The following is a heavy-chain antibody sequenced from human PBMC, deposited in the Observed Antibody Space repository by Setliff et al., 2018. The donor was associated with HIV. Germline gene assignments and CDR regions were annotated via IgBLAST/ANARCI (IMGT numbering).Heavy chain of an antibody. J-gene: IGHJ5*02. CDR2: IYTSGST. CDR1: GGSFSDYY. V-gene: IGHV4-4*09. CDR3: ARRIDNSGTFPDKNWFDP. D-gene: IGHD3-10*01. Sequence: SETLSLTCTVSGGSFSDYYRSWIRQPPGKGLEWIGYIYTSGSTNYNPSLKSRVTISVDTSKNQFSLKLRSVTAADTAVYYCARRIDNSGTFPDKNWFDPWGQGSPVTVSS.